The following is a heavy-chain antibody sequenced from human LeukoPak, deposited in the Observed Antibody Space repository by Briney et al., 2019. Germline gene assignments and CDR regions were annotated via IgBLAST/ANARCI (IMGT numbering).Heavy chain of an antibody. Sequence: GGSLRLSCVASGFSFSTYWMSWVRQAPGKGLEWVANIKEDGSEKYYVDSVKGRFTMSRDNAKNSVYLQMNRLRVEDTAVYYCARAMCSSTICYHRGGWGYGSGSYTRGEGYFDCWGQGTLVTVSS. CDR1: GFSFSTYW. J-gene: IGHJ4*02. CDR2: IKEDGSEK. CDR3: ARAMCSSTICYHRGGWGYGSGSYTRGEGYFDC. D-gene: IGHD3-10*01. V-gene: IGHV3-7*01.